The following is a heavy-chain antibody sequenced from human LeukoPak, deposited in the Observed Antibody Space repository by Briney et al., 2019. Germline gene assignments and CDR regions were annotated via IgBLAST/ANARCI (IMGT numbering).Heavy chain of an antibody. CDR1: GFTFSSYG. D-gene: IGHD4-17*01. CDR3: ARDDGDYGWYFDP. Sequence: GGSLRLSCAASGFTFSSYGMHWVRQAPGKGLEWVAVIWYDGSNKYYADSVKGRFTISRDNSKNTLYLQMNSLRAEDTAVYYCARDDGDYGWYFDPWGRGTLVTVSS. CDR2: IWYDGSNK. V-gene: IGHV3-33*01. J-gene: IGHJ2*01.